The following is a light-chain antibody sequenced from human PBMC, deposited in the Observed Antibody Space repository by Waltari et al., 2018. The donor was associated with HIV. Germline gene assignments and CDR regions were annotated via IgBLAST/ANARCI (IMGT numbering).Light chain of an antibody. Sequence: NFMLTQPHSVSESPGKTVTISCTRSSGSIASNYVQWYQQRPGSAPTAVIYEHNQRASGVPDRFSGSVDSSSNSASLTISGLKTEDEADYYGQSSYTNNQVFGGGTKLTVL. CDR3: QSSYTNNQV. V-gene: IGLV6-57*03. CDR2: EHN. CDR1: SGSIASNY. J-gene: IGLJ3*02.